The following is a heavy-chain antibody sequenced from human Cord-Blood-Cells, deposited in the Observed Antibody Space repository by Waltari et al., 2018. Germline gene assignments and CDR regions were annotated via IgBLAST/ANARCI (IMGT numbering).Heavy chain of an antibody. V-gene: IGHV1-69*01. J-gene: IGHJ5*02. D-gene: IGHD6-13*01. CDR1: GGTFSSYA. CDR3: ARGSAAAAGTFYNWFDP. CDR2: IIPIFGTA. Sequence: QVQLVQSGAEVKKPGSSVKVSCKASGGTFSSYAISWVRQAPGQGLEWMGGIIPIFGTANYARKVQGRVTMTADESTSTAYMGLSSLRSEDTAVYYCARGSAAAAGTFYNWFDPWGQGTLVTVSS.